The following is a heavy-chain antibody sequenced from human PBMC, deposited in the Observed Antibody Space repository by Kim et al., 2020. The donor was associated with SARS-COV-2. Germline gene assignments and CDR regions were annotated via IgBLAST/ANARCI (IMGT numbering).Heavy chain of an antibody. Sequence: SETLSLTCAVYGGSFSGYYWSWIRQPPGKGLEWIGEINHSGSTNYNPSLKSRVTISVDTSKNQFSLKLSSVTAADTAVYYCARTRQTYCSGGSCYPYDA. J-gene: IGHJ3*01. CDR3: ARTRQTYCSGGSCYPYDA. V-gene: IGHV4-34*01. D-gene: IGHD2-15*01. CDR2: INHSGST. CDR1: GGSFSGYY.